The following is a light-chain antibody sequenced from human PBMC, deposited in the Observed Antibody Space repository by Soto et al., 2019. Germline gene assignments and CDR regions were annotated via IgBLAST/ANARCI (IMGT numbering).Light chain of an antibody. CDR3: QQRANWSPIT. V-gene: IGKV3-11*01. CDR1: QYIDTY. Sequence: DILLTQSPATLSFSPGDRATLSCRATQYIDTYLALYQQKPGQAPRLLIFDESTRATGIPGRFSGSGSGTALTLTTTSLQPADFAVYYCQQRANWSPITFGRGTRLEIK. J-gene: IGKJ5*01. CDR2: DES.